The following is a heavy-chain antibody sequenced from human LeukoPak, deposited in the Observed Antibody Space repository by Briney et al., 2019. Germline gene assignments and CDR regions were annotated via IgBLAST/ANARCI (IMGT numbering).Heavy chain of an antibody. J-gene: IGHJ4*02. CDR1: GFTFSSYA. CDR2: ISGTTGTI. D-gene: IGHD3-10*01. CDR3: ARVKGYFDSGNYYGFFDY. Sequence: GGSLRLSCAASGFTFSSYAMNWVRQAPGEGLEWVSTISGTTGTIYYAGSVKGRFTISRDNSKNTLYLQMKSLRDEDTAVYHCARVKGYFDSGNYYGFFDYWGQGALVTVSS. V-gene: IGHV3-23*01.